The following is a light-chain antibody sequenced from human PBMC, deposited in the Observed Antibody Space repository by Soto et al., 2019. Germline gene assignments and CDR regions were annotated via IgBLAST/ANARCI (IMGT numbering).Light chain of an antibody. CDR3: SSYTSISTYV. CDR1: SSDVGGYNF. J-gene: IGLJ1*01. CDR2: DVT. V-gene: IGLV2-14*01. Sequence: QSVLNQPASVSWSPGQSITISCTGTSSDVGGYNFVSWYQQHPDKAPKLMIYDVTNRPSGVSNRFSGSKSGNTASLTISGLQAEDEADYYCSSYTSISTYVFGTGTKVTVL.